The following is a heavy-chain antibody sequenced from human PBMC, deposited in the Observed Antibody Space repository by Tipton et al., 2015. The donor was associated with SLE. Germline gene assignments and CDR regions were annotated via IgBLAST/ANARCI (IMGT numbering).Heavy chain of an antibody. J-gene: IGHJ4*02. CDR2: ISWNSGSI. Sequence: RLSCAASGFTFDDYAMHWVRQAPGKGLEWVSGISWNSGSIGYADSVKGRFTISRDNAKNSLYLQMNSLRAEDTALYYCAKAPTGAAALDYWGQGTLVTVSS. CDR1: GFTFDDYA. V-gene: IGHV3-9*01. CDR3: AKAPTGAAALDY. D-gene: IGHD6-13*01.